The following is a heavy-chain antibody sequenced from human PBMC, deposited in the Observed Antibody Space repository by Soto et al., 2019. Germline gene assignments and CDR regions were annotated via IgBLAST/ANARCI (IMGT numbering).Heavy chain of an antibody. CDR1: GGSISSGGYY. CDR3: GRGGDDGVSIRGDYYWYFDL. J-gene: IGHJ2*01. Sequence: QVQLQESGPGLVKPSQTLSLTCTVSGGSISSGGYYWSWIRQHPGKGLEWIGYIYYSGSTYYNPSLQSRVTISAAESKNQVSLRVSSVTAADEAVYYCGRGGDDGVSIRGDYYWYFDLWGRGTLVTVSS. CDR2: IYYSGST. D-gene: IGHD4-17*01. V-gene: IGHV4-31*03.